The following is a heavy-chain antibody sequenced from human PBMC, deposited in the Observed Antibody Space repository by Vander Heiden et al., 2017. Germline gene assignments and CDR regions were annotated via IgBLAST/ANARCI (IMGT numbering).Heavy chain of an antibody. CDR3: ARERGNLHYYYYYGMDV. CDR2: ISAYNGNT. V-gene: IGHV1-18*01. CDR1: GYTFTSYG. D-gene: IGHD3-16*01. Sequence: QVQLVQSGAEVKKPGASVKVYCKASGYTFTSYGISWVRQAPGQGLEWMGWISAYNGNTNYAQKLQGRVTMTTDTSTSTAYMELRSLRSDDTAVYYCARERGNLHYYYYYGMDVWGQGTTVTVSS. J-gene: IGHJ6*02.